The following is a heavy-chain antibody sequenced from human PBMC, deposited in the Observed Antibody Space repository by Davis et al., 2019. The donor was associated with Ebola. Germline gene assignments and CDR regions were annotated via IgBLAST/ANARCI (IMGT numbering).Heavy chain of an antibody. CDR3: ARLAIYRAYFDY. J-gene: IGHJ4*02. D-gene: IGHD4-11*01. V-gene: IGHV4-30-2*03. CDR1: GGSISRGGYS. CDR2: IYHSGST. Sequence: SETLSLTCAVSGGSISRGGYSWSWIRQPPGKGLEWIGYIYHSGSTYYNPSLKSRVTISVDTSKNQFSLKLSSVTAADTAVYYCARLAIYRAYFDYWGQGTLVTVSS.